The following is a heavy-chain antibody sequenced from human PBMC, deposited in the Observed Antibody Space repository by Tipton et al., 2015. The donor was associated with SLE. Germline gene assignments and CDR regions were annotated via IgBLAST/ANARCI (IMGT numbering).Heavy chain of an antibody. Sequence: TLSLTCTVSGGSISSYYWSWIRQPPGKGLEWIGYIYYAGSTNYNPSLKSRVTISVDTTKNQFSLKLSSVTAADTAVYCGARSVLGGLYGIDYWGQGTLVTVPS. CDR1: GGSISSYY. J-gene: IGHJ4*02. D-gene: IGHD3-16*01. CDR2: IYYAGST. CDR3: ARSVLGGLYGIDY. V-gene: IGHV4-59*01.